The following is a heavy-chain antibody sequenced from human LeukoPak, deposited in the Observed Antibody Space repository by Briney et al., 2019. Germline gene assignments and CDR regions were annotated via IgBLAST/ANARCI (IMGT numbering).Heavy chain of an antibody. V-gene: IGHV1-69*01. CDR3: ARALPKGQLDYYYYYMDV. J-gene: IGHJ6*03. D-gene: IGHD6-6*01. CDR1: GGTFSSYA. Sequence: SVKVSCKXSGGTFSSYAISWVRQAPGQGLERMGGIIPIFGTANYAQKFQGRVTITADESTSTAYMELSSLRSEDTAVYYCARALPKGQLDYYYYYMDVWGKGTTVTVSS. CDR2: IIPIFGTA.